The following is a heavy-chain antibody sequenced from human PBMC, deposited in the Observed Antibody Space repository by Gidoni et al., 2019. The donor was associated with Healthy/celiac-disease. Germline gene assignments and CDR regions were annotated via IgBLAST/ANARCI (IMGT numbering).Heavy chain of an antibody. CDR1: GGSISRGGYY. CDR2: IYYSGST. J-gene: IGHJ5*02. Sequence: QVQLQESGPGLVKPSQTLSLTCPVPGGSISRGGYYWRWIRQHPGKGLEWIGYIYYSGSTYYNPSLKSRVTISVDTSKNQFSLKLSSVTAADTAVYYCARVPRGATLWFDPWGQGTLVTVSS. CDR3: ARVPRGATLWFDP. V-gene: IGHV4-31*03. D-gene: IGHD1-26*01.